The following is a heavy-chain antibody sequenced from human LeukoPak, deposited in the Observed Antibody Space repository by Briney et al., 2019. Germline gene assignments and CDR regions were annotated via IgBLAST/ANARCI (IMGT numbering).Heavy chain of an antibody. CDR2: TYSGGST. J-gene: IGHJ5*02. D-gene: IGHD5-24*01. CDR3: ASNSYNSANWFDP. Sequence: GGSLRLSCAASGFTVSGHYMTWVRQTPGKGLEWVSVTYSGGSTSYADSVKGRFTISRDNSKNTLYLQMNSLRVEDTAVYYCASNSYNSANWFDPWGQGTLVTVSS. CDR1: GFTVSGHY. V-gene: IGHV3-53*01.